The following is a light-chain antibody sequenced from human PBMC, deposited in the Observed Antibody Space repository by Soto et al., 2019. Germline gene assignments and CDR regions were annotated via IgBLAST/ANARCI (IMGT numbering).Light chain of an antibody. CDR1: QSVNSN. V-gene: IGKV3-15*01. J-gene: IGKJ2*01. CDR2: GAS. Sequence: EIVMTQSPATLSVSPGERATLSCRASQSVNSNLAWYQQKPCQAPRLLIYGASTRVAGIPARFSGSGSGTEFSLTISSLQSEDFAVYYCQQYNNRPPDTFGQGTKLEIK. CDR3: QQYNNRPPDT.